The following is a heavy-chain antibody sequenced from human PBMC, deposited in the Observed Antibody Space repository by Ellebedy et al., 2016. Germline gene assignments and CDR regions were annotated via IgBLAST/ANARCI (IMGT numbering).Heavy chain of an antibody. CDR1: GGSISSGDYY. CDR3: ARGSAMGRFDY. CDR2: IYYSGNT. D-gene: IGHD5-18*01. Sequence: SETLSLTCTVSGGSISSGDYYWSWIRQPPGKGLEWIGYIYYSGNTYYNPSLKSRVTISVDTSKNHFSLRLSSVTAADTAVYYCARGSAMGRFDYWGQGTLVTVSS. V-gene: IGHV4-30-4*02. J-gene: IGHJ4*02.